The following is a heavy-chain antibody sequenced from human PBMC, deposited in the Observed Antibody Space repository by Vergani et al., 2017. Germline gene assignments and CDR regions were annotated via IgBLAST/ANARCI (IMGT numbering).Heavy chain of an antibody. Sequence: EVPLVESGGGLIQPGGSLRLSCAASGFTVSSNYMRWVRQAPGKGLEWVSVIYSGGSTYYADSVKGRFTISRDNSKNTLYLQMNSLRAEDTAVYYCATTHPGFGRDRGYYYYYGMDVWGQGTTVTVSS. V-gene: IGHV3-53*01. J-gene: IGHJ6*02. CDR2: IYSGGST. CDR3: ATTHPGFGRDRGYYYYYGMDV. CDR1: GFTVSSNY. D-gene: IGHD3-10*01.